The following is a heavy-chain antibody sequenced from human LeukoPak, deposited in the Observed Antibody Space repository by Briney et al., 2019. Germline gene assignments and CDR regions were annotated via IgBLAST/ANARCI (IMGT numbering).Heavy chain of an antibody. Sequence: SETLSLTCAVSGGSISSYYWSWIRQPPGKGLEWIGYIYYSGSTNYNPSLKSRVTISVDTSKNQFSLKLSSVTAADTAVYYCARVIDFWSGYSYYYYMDVWGKGTTVTVSS. D-gene: IGHD3-3*01. V-gene: IGHV4-59*01. CDR1: GGSISSYY. J-gene: IGHJ6*03. CDR2: IYYSGST. CDR3: ARVIDFWSGYSYYYYMDV.